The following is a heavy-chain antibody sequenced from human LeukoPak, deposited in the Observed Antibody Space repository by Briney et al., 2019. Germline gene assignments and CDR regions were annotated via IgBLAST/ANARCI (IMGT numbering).Heavy chain of an antibody. J-gene: IGHJ2*01. D-gene: IGHD4-17*01. CDR2: ISCSGGST. CDR3: AKGSYGDSPYWYFNL. CDR1: GFTFSSYA. Sequence: GRSLRLSCAASGFTFSSYAMSWVRQAPGKGLEWVSAISCSGGSTYYADSVKGRFTISRDNSKNTLYLQMNSLRAEDTAVYYCAKGSYGDSPYWYFNLWGRGTLVTVSS. V-gene: IGHV3-23*01.